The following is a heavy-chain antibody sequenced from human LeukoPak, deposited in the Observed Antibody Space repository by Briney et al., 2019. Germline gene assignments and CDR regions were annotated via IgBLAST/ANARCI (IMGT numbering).Heavy chain of an antibody. V-gene: IGHV4-61*01. CDR3: ARAPGYCSGGSCYPYYYYGMDV. CDR1: GGSVSSGSYY. J-gene: IGHJ6*02. CDR2: IYYSGST. Sequence: SETLSLTCTVSGGSVSSGSYYWSWIRQPPGKGLEWIGYIYYSGSTNYNPSLKSRVTISVDTSKNQFSLKLSSVTAAGMAVYYCARAPGYCSGGSCYPYYYYGMDVWGQGTTVTVSS. D-gene: IGHD2-15*01.